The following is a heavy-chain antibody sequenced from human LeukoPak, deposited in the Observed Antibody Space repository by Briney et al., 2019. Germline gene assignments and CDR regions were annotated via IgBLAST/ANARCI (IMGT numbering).Heavy chain of an antibody. V-gene: IGHV4-39*01. CDR1: GGSISSSSYY. J-gene: IGHJ4*02. CDR2: IYYSGST. D-gene: IGHD6-13*01. Sequence: SETLSLTCTVSGGSISSSSYYWGWIRQPPGKGLEWIGSIYYSGSTYYNPSLKSRVTISVDTSKNQFSLKLSSVTAADTAVYYCARSSWYDIIDYWGQGTLVTVSS. CDR3: ARSSWYDIIDY.